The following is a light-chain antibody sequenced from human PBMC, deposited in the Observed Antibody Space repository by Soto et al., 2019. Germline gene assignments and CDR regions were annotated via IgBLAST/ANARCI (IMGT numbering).Light chain of an antibody. CDR3: ASWDDSLSGLYV. J-gene: IGLJ1*01. CDR2: SNN. CDR1: SSNIGSNT. Sequence: QPVLTQPPSASGTPGQRVTISCSGSSSNIGSNTVNWYQQLPGTAPKLLIYSNNQRPSGVPDRFSGSKSGTSASLAISGLQSEDEADYYCASWDDSLSGLYVFGGGTKLTVL. V-gene: IGLV1-44*01.